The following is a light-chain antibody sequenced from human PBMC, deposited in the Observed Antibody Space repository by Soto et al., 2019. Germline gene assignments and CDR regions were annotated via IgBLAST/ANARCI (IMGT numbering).Light chain of an antibody. CDR1: SSNIGSGT. CDR3: AAWDDSLNVVV. Sequence: QSVLTQPPSASETPGQRVTISCSGSSSNIGSGTVNWYQHLPGTAPKLLIYSNSQRPSGVPDRFSGSKSGTSASLAISGLQSEDEADYYCAAWDDSLNVVVFGGGTKVTVL. CDR2: SNS. J-gene: IGLJ2*01. V-gene: IGLV1-44*01.